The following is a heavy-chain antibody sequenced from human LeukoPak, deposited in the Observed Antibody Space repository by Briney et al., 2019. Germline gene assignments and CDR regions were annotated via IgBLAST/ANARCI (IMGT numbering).Heavy chain of an antibody. D-gene: IGHD6-13*01. CDR1: GFTFSDYY. V-gene: IGHV3-11*01. CDR3: AKDLSGAADPYFDY. CDR2: ISSSGSTI. J-gene: IGHJ4*02. Sequence: GGSLRLSCAASGFTFSDYYMSWIRQAPGKGLEWVSYISSSGSTIYYADSVKGRFTISRDNSKNTLYLQMNSLRAEDTAVYYCAKDLSGAADPYFDYWGQGTLVTVSS.